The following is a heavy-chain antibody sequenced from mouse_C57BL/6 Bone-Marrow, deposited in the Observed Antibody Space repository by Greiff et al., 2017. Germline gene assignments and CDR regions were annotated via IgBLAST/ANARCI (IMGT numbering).Heavy chain of an antibody. CDR2: IWSGGST. CDR1: GFSLTSYG. CDR3: AKRRCRDY. Sequence: VKLMESGPGLVRPSQSLSITCTVSGFSLTSYGVHWVRQSPGKGLEWLGVIWSGGSTDYNAAFMCRLSITKANSKSQVVFKMNSLQADYSAIYYCAKRRCRDYWGQGTAVSVTS. V-gene: IGHV2-5*01. J-gene: IGHJ4*01.